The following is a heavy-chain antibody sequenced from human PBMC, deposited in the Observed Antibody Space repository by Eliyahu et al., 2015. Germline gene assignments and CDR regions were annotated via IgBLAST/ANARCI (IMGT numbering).Heavy chain of an antibody. Sequence: QVQLQESGPGLVKPSETLSLTCTVSGGSISSYYWSWIRQPAGKGLEWIGRIYTSGSTNYNPSLKSRVTMSVDTSKNQFSLKLSSVTAADTAVYYCARTGEEPPWDLYSSSSEGYYFDYWGQGTLVTVSS. CDR2: IYTSGST. CDR3: ARTGEEPPWDLYSSSSEGYYFDY. CDR1: GGSISSYY. V-gene: IGHV4-4*07. D-gene: IGHD6-6*01. J-gene: IGHJ4*02.